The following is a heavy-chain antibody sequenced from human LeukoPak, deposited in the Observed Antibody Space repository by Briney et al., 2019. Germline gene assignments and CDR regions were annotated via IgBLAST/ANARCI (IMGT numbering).Heavy chain of an antibody. D-gene: IGHD2-21*01. Sequence: ASVKVSCKASGYTFTNYYIHWARQAPGQGLEWMGIINPSGGSTTYAQNFQGRVSMTRDTSTTTVYMELRSLRSEDTAVYYCARDLQIDGDYWGQGTLVTVSS. J-gene: IGHJ4*02. V-gene: IGHV1-46*01. CDR2: INPSGGST. CDR1: GYTFTNYY. CDR3: ARDLQIDGDY.